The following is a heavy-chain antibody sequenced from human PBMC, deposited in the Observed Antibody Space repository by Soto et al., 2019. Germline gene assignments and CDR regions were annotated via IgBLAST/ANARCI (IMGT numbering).Heavy chain of an antibody. D-gene: IGHD1-26*01. CDR2: ISYDGSNK. CDR3: AKVRGLAWVY. V-gene: IGHV3-30*18. J-gene: IGHJ4*02. CDR1: GFTFSSYG. Sequence: QVQLVESGGGVVQPGRSLRLSCAASGFTFSSYGMHWVRQAPGKGLEWVAVISYDGSNKSYADSVKGRFTISRDNSKNTLYLQMNSLRAEDTAVYYCAKVRGLAWVYWGQGTLVTVSS.